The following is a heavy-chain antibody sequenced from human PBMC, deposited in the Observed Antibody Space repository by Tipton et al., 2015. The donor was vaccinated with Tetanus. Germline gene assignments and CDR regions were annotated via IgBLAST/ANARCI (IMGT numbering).Heavy chain of an antibody. CDR3: ARHSGSYPFDY. D-gene: IGHD1-26*01. CDR1: GFTFSSFG. J-gene: IGHJ4*02. CDR2: ITGSSSYI. Sequence: SLRLSCAASGFTFSSFGMTWVRQAPGKGLEWVSSITGSSSYIYYADSVKGRFTISRDNAKNSLYLQMNSLRAEDTAVYYCARHSGSYPFDYWGQGTLVTVSS. V-gene: IGHV3-21*01.